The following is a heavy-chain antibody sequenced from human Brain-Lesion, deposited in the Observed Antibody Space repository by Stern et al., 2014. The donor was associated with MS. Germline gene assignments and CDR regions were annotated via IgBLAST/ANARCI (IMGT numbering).Heavy chain of an antibody. Sequence: VQLVESEAEVKKPGASVKVSCKVSGYTLTELSMHWVRQAPRKGLEWMGGFDPEDGETIYAQKFQGRVTMTEDTSTDTAYMEPSSLRSEDTAVYYCATLSPGAGGNYYRHFDYWGQGTLVTVSS. CDR3: ATLSPGAGGNYYRHFDY. D-gene: IGHD1-26*01. J-gene: IGHJ4*02. CDR1: GYTLTELS. V-gene: IGHV1-24*01. CDR2: FDPEDGET.